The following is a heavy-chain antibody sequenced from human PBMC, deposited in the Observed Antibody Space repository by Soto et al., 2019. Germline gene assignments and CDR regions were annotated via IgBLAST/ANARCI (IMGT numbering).Heavy chain of an antibody. V-gene: IGHV3-53*04. J-gene: IGHJ4*02. CDR3: KSRDY. CDR2: IFSGGST. Sequence: ESGGGLVQPGGSLRLACAASEFSVSDNYMNWVRQAPGKGLEWVSVIFSGGSTNYADSVKGRFTISRQKSENTLYLQMTRLRVEYTAVYYCKSRDYWGRGTLVTVSS. CDR1: EFSVSDNY.